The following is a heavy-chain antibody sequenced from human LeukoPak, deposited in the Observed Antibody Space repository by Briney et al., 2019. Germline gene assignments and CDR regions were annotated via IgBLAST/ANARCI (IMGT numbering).Heavy chain of an antibody. D-gene: IGHD3-22*01. CDR2: IRSSTTYV. CDR1: GFTFSNYN. Sequence: PGGSLRLSCAASGFTFSNYNMNWVRQAPGKGLEWVSSIRSSTTYVYYADSVKGRFTISRDNAKNSLYLQMNSLRAEDTAVYYCKTRWISNSGYYPFDYWGQGTLVTVSS. V-gene: IGHV3-21*04. J-gene: IGHJ4*02. CDR3: KTRWISNSGYYPFDY.